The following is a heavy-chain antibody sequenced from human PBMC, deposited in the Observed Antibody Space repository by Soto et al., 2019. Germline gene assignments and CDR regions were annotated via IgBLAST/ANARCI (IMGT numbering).Heavy chain of an antibody. CDR1: GFTFSSYA. D-gene: IGHD3-3*01. CDR3: AKGPISPYGMDV. J-gene: IGHJ6*02. V-gene: IGHV3-23*01. Sequence: EEQLLESGGGLVQPGGSLRLSCAASGFTFSSYAMSWVRQAPGKGLEWVSSIYSSGDRKYFADSVKGRFTISRDNSKNTMHLQTNSLDAVDTAVDYCAKGPISPYGMDVWGQGTTVTVSS. CDR2: IYSSGDRK.